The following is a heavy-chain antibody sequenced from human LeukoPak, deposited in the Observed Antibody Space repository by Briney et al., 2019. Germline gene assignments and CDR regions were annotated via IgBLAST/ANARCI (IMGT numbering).Heavy chain of an antibody. CDR2: TYSDGST. V-gene: IGHV3-53*01. D-gene: IGHD3-16*01. CDR1: GFPVISNY. Sequence: PGGSLRLSFAASGFPVISNYMSWVRQAPGKGLELVSLTYSDGSTYYADSLKGRFTISRDNSENSLYLQMNTLRADDTAVYYCARGENGIGAAFDIWGQGTMVTVSS. CDR3: ARGENGIGAAFDI. J-gene: IGHJ3*02.